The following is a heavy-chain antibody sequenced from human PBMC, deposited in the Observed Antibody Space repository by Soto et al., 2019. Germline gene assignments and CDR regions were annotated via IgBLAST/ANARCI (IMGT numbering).Heavy chain of an antibody. V-gene: IGHV3-9*01. J-gene: IGHJ6*02. CDR3: AKDRNSYYYCDMDV. Sequence: PGGPLRLSCAASGFTFDDHAMHWVRQAPGKGLEWVSSISWNSDNLDYADSVKGRFTISRDNAKNYLYLQMNSLRAEDTALFYCAKDRNSYYYCDMDVWGQGTTVTVSS. CDR2: ISWNSDNL. CDR1: GFTFDDHA.